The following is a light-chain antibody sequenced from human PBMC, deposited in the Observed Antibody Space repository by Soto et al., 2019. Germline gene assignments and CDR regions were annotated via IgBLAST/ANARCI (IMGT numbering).Light chain of an antibody. CDR3: QQYGSSLWP. CDR1: QSVTSSY. CDR2: GAS. Sequence: EIILKQSPCTVSLSPRERATLSCRASQSVTSSYLTWYQQKPGQAPRLLIYGASSRATGIPDRFSGSGSGTDFTLTISSLEPEDFAVYYCQQYGSSLWPFGQGTKVDIK. J-gene: IGKJ1*01. V-gene: IGKV3-20*01.